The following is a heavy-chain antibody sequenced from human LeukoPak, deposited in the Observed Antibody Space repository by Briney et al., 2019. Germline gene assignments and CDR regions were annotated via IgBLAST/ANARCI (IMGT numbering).Heavy chain of an antibody. Sequence: SETLSLTCTVSGGSISTQYWSWIRQPPGKGLEWIGYIYYSGSTNYNPSLKSRVTISVDTSKNQFSLKLSSVTAADTAVYYCARDVIQWGDAFDIWGQGTMVTVSS. CDR2: IYYSGST. D-gene: IGHD3-16*02. CDR3: ARDVIQWGDAFDI. CDR1: GGSISTQY. V-gene: IGHV4-59*11. J-gene: IGHJ3*02.